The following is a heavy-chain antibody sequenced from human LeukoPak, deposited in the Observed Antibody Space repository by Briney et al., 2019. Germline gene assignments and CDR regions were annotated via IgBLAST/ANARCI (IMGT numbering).Heavy chain of an antibody. Sequence: PSETLSLTCTVSGGSIISYYWSWIRQPPGKGLEWIGYFYNSGRSTYNPSLKSRVTISADTSKNHFSLKLNSVTTADTAVYYCTRGAGWLIDYWGQGILVTVSS. D-gene: IGHD3-16*01. V-gene: IGHV4-59*01. J-gene: IGHJ4*02. CDR2: FYNSGRS. CDR3: TRGAGWLIDY. CDR1: GGSIISYY.